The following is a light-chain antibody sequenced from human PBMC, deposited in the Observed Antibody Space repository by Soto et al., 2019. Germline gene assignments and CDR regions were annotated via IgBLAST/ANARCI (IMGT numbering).Light chain of an antibody. Sequence: QSVLTQPASVSGSPGQSNTISCTGTNSDVGGYNYVSWYQQYPGKAPKLMIYEVSNRPSGVSNRFSGSKSGNTASLTISGLQAEDEADYYCSSYTSSILVFGGGTKLTVL. CDR3: SSYTSSILV. CDR2: EVS. CDR1: NSDVGGYNY. V-gene: IGLV2-14*01. J-gene: IGLJ3*02.